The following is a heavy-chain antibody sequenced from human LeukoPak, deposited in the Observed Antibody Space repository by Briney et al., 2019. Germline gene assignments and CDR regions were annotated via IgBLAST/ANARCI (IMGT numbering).Heavy chain of an antibody. CDR2: INHSGST. CDR3: ARGLGYCSGGSCYWGGYYYYYMDV. J-gene: IGHJ6*03. D-gene: IGHD2-15*01. CDR1: GGSFSGYY. V-gene: IGHV4-34*01. Sequence: PSETLSLTCAVYGGSFSGYYWSWIRQPPGKGLEWIGEINHSGSTNYNPSLKSRVTISVDTSKNQFSLKLSSVTAADTAVYYCARGLGYCSGGSCYWGGYYYYYMDVWGKGTTVTVSS.